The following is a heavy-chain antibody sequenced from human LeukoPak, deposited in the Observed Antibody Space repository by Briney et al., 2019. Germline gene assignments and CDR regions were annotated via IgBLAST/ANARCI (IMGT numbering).Heavy chain of an antibody. J-gene: IGHJ4*02. CDR3: AGNYRRGSSIAARRGFDY. D-gene: IGHD6-6*01. Sequence: PSETLSLICTVSCGSFSSFYWNWSRQPAGKGLGWIGRIFTCGISNYNPSLNTRVTISVDTSMNQFSLKLSYVPAGHTAGYDFAGNYRRGSSIAARRGFDYWGQGTLVTVSS. CDR2: IFTCGIS. CDR1: CGSFSSFY. V-gene: IGHV4-4*07.